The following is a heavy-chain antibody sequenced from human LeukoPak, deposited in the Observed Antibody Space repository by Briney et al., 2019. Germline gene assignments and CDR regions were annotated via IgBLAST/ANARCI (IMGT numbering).Heavy chain of an antibody. Sequence: GGSLRLSCAASGFTFSSYEMNWVRQAPGKGLEWVSYISSSGSAIYYADSVKGRFTISRDNTRNSLYLQMNSLRGNYTAVYYCARDPASIDSSGYSYGYWGQGTLVTVSS. D-gene: IGHD3-22*01. CDR2: ISSSGSAI. CDR3: ARDPASIDSSGYSYGY. J-gene: IGHJ4*02. V-gene: IGHV3-48*03. CDR1: GFTFSSYE.